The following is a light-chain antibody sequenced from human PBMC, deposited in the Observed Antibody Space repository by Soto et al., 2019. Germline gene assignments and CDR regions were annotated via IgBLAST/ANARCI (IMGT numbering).Light chain of an antibody. CDR3: QQYNNWPIT. CDR2: GAS. J-gene: IGKJ5*01. V-gene: IGKV3-15*01. Sequence: EIVMTQSPATLSVSPGERATLSCRASQSVSSNLAWYQQKPGQAPRLLIYGASTRATGIPARFSGSGSGTEFTLNISSLKSEDFAVYYCQQYNNWPITFGQGTRLKIK. CDR1: QSVSSN.